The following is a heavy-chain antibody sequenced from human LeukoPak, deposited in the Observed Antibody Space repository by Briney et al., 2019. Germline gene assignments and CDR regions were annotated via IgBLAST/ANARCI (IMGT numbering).Heavy chain of an antibody. Sequence: PSQTLSLTCTVSGASISSGGYFWSWIRQPAGKGVEWIGRIETSGSTNYNPSLKSRVTISVDTSQNQFSLKLRSVTAADTAVYYCARALCINGICEWFDPWGQGTLVTVSS. CDR2: IETSGST. J-gene: IGHJ5*02. CDR3: ARALCINGICEWFDP. V-gene: IGHV4-61*02. D-gene: IGHD2-8*01. CDR1: GASISSGGYF.